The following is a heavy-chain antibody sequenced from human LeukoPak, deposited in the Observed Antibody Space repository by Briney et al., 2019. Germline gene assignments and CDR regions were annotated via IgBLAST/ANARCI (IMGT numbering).Heavy chain of an antibody. J-gene: IGHJ3*02. Sequence: GGSLRLSCAASGFTFSSYWMHWVRQAPGKGLEWVSYITTSGSTKYCADSVKGRFTISRDNAKNSLYLQMNSLRAEDTAVYYCARDRDPGYNDSSGYRRVNAFDIWGQGTMVTVSS. CDR2: ITTSGSTK. CDR1: GFTFSSYW. D-gene: IGHD3-22*01. CDR3: ARDRDPGYNDSSGYRRVNAFDI. V-gene: IGHV3-48*04.